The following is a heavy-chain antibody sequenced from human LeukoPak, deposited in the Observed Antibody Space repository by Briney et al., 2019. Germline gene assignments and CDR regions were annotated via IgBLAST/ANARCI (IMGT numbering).Heavy chain of an antibody. CDR3: ARVKAPTFGYCSSTSCYTGDY. V-gene: IGHV3-23*01. Sequence: HPGGSLRLSCAASGFTFASYAMTWVRQAPGKGLEWVSAVSGSGGSTYSADSVKGRFTISRDNSKNTLYLQINSLRAEDTAVYYCARVKAPTFGYCSSTSCYTGDYWGQGTLVTVSS. D-gene: IGHD2-2*02. CDR2: VSGSGGST. J-gene: IGHJ4*02. CDR1: GFTFASYA.